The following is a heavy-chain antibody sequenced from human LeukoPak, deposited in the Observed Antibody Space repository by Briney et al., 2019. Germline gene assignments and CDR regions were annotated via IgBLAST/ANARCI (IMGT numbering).Heavy chain of an antibody. V-gene: IGHV4-39*01. CDR3: ARHGRYYDFLTGYYYWFDP. Sequence: PSETLSLTCTVSGGSISSIYYWGWIRQPPGKGLEWLGSIYYSGSNSYNPSLKSRVTTSVDASKNQFSLKLSSVTAADTAVYYCARHGRYYDFLTGYYYWFDPWGQGTLVTVSS. CDR2: IYYSGSN. D-gene: IGHD3-9*01. CDR1: GGSISSIYY. J-gene: IGHJ5*02.